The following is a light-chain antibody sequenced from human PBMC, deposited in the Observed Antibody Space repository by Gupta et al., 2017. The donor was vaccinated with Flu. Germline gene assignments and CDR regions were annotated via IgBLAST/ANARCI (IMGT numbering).Light chain of an antibody. J-gene: IGLJ1*01. CDR3: SSYTRSSTGYV. CDR1: STDIGSYNY. V-gene: IGLV2-14*01. Sequence: QSALPQPSSVSRSPGQSITISCTGTSTDIGSYNYVSWYQQHPGKAPKLMNYKISNRPLGVSYRSACSKSGNTAFRTISGHQAEDDADYYCSSYTRSSTGYVFGTGTKVTVL. CDR2: KIS.